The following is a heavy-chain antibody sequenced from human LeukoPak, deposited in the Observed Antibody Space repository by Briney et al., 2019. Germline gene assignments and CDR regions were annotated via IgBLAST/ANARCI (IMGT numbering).Heavy chain of an antibody. CDR1: GGSITSSPYY. D-gene: IGHD6-13*01. J-gene: IGHJ4*02. V-gene: IGHV4-39*01. CDR2: ISYSGNT. CDR3: ARHLSTAEAGLDF. Sequence: SETLSLTCTVSGGSITSSPYYWGWIRQPPGKGLEWIGSISYSGNTYYTPSLKSRVAMSVDMSKNHFSLKLSSVTAAGTAVYFCARHLSTAEAGLDFWGQGTPVTVTS.